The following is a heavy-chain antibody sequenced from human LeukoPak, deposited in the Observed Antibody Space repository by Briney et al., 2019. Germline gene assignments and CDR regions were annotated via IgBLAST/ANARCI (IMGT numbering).Heavy chain of an antibody. CDR3: ARDLYCSGGSCYGWYFDL. D-gene: IGHD2-15*01. Sequence: RASVKVSCKASGYTFTGYYMHWVRQAPGQGLEWMGWINPNSGGTNYAQKFQGRVTMTRDTSISTAYMELSRLRSDDTAVYYCARDLYCSGGSCYGWYFDLWGRSTLVTVSS. CDR1: GYTFTGYY. CDR2: INPNSGGT. J-gene: IGHJ2*01. V-gene: IGHV1-2*02.